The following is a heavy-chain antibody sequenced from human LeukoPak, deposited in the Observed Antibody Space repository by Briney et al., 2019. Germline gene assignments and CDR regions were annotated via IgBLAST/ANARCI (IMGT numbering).Heavy chain of an antibody. V-gene: IGHV3-23*01. D-gene: IGHD6-13*01. CDR1: GFTFSSYA. CDR3: ARDHRYSSSWAPYGMDV. Sequence: GGSLRLSCAASGFTFSSYAMSWVRQAPGKGLEWVSAISGSGGSTYYADSVKGRFTISRDNSKNTLYLQMNSLRAEDTAVYYCARDHRYSSSWAPYGMDVWGQGTTVTVSS. CDR2: ISGSGGST. J-gene: IGHJ6*02.